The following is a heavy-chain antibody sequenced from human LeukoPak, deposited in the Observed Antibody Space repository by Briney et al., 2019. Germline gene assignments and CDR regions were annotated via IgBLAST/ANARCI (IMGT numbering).Heavy chain of an antibody. V-gene: IGHV3-21*01. J-gene: IGHJ4*02. CDR2: ISVRSNYR. D-gene: IGHD3-22*01. CDR1: GYTFSDFS. CDR3: VRLRRNNDRSGYYYYYDY. Sequence: PGGSVTLSCAASGYTFSDFSVNWVRQAPGKGLEWVSSISVRSNYRYYADSVRGRFTISRDDARDSLFLQMNSLRAEDTAVYFCVRLRRNNDRSGYYYYYDYWGQGTLVTVSS.